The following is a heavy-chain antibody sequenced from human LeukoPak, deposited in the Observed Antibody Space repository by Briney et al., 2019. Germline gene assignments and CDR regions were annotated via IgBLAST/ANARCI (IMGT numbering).Heavy chain of an antibody. CDR1: GFTFSIYS. D-gene: IGHD7-27*01. J-gene: IGHJ3*02. Sequence: SGGSLRLSCAASGFTFSIYSMNWVRQAPGKGLEWVSIISSSSSYIYYADSVKGRFTIPRDNAKNSLYLQMNSLRAEDTAVYYCARDLGDAFDIWGQGTMVTVSS. V-gene: IGHV3-21*01. CDR2: ISSSSSYI. CDR3: ARDLGDAFDI.